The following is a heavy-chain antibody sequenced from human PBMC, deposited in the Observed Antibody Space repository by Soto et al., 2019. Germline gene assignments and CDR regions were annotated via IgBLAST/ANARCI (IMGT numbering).Heavy chain of an antibody. CDR2: ISAYNGNT. CDR1: GYTFTSYG. Sequence: QVQLVQSGAEVKKPGASVKVSCKASGYTFTSYGISWVRQAPGQGLEWMGWISAYNGNTNYAQKLQGRVTMTTDTYTRTAYMELRSMRSDDTAVYYCAREDRGSSSFGPPAGWFDPWGQGTLVTVSS. D-gene: IGHD6-6*01. V-gene: IGHV1-18*01. CDR3: AREDRGSSSFGPPAGWFDP. J-gene: IGHJ5*02.